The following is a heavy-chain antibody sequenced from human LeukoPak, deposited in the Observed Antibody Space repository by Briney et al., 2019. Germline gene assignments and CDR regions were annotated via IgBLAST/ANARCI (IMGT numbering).Heavy chain of an antibody. V-gene: IGHV4-39*01. CDR1: GGSTSSSDFY. CDR3: VRHHLSYSSGWYG. Sequence: PSETLSLTCSVSGGSTSSSDFYWGWIRPPPGKGLEWIGSTFYSGSTNYNPSLKSRVTISVDTSKNQFSLKVTSVTAADTAVYYCVRHHLSYSSGWYGWGQGTLVTVSS. D-gene: IGHD6-19*01. J-gene: IGHJ4*02. CDR2: TFYSGST.